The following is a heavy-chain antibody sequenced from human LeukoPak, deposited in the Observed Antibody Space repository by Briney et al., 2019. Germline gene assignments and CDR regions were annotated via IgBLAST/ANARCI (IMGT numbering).Heavy chain of an antibody. J-gene: IGHJ4*02. Sequence: SETLSLTCDVYGGSFSGYYWTWIRQPPGKGLEWIGEINHSGSTNYNPSLKSRLTILVDTSKIQFSLKLTSVTAADTAVYYCAARRTTVTTTPFDYWGQGTLVAVSS. CDR3: AARRTTVTTTPFDY. V-gene: IGHV4-34*01. D-gene: IGHD4-17*01. CDR2: INHSGST. CDR1: GGSFSGYY.